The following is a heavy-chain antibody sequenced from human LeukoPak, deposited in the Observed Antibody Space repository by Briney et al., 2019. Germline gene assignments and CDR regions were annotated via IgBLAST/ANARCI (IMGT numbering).Heavy chain of an antibody. J-gene: IGHJ4*02. V-gene: IGHV3-21*06. CDR3: ARVAEAAAFDS. CDR2: ISRNSRYI. D-gene: IGHD6-13*01. Sequence: GGSLRLSCAASGFTFSTYSMNWVRQAPGKGLEWVSSISRNSRYIYYADSMRGRFTISRNNAKNSLYLQMNSLKPEDTAVYYCARVAEAAAFDSWGQGTLVTVSS. CDR1: GFTFSTYS.